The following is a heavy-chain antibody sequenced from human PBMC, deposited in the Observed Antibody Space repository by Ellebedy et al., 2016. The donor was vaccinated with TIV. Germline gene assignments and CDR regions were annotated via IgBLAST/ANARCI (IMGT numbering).Heavy chain of an antibody. D-gene: IGHD2-2*03. CDR1: GYTFNSYG. J-gene: IGHJ6*02. CDR2: ISTYNGNT. CDR3: ARGGYCSSTSCYPDYFYYGMDV. Sequence: AASVKVSCKASGYTFNSYGISWVRQAPGQGLEWMGWISTYNGNTNYAQKLQGRVTMTTDTSTSTAYMELRSLRSDDTAVYYCARGGYCSSTSCYPDYFYYGMDVWGQGTTVTVSS. V-gene: IGHV1-18*01.